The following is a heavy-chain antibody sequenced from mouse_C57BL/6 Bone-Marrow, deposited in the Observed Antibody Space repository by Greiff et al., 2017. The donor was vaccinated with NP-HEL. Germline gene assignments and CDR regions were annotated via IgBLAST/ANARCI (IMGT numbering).Heavy chain of an antibody. Sequence: EVQLVESGGGLVKPGGSLKLSCAASGFTFSSYAMSWVRQTPEKRLEWVATISDGGSYTYYPDNVKGRFTISRDNAKNNLYLQMSHLKSEDTAMYYCVWYFDVWGTGTTVTVPS. V-gene: IGHV5-4*01. CDR3: VWYFDV. CDR2: ISDGGSYT. J-gene: IGHJ1*03. CDR1: GFTFSSYA.